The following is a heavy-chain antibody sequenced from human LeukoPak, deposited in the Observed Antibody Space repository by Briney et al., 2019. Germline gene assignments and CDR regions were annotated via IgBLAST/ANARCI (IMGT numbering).Heavy chain of an antibody. CDR2: ISSSSSYI. J-gene: IGHJ4*02. Sequence: GGSLRLSCAASGFTFSSYSMNWVRQAPGKGLEWVSSISSSSSYIYYADSVKGRFTISRDNAKNSLYLQMSSLRAEDTAVYYCARGAAAHQLGYWGQGTLVTVSS. CDR1: GFTFSSYS. V-gene: IGHV3-21*01. CDR3: ARGAAAHQLGY. D-gene: IGHD6-13*01.